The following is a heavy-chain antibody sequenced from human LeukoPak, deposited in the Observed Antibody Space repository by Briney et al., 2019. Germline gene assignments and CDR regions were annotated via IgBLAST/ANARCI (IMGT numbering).Heavy chain of an antibody. Sequence: SVKVSCKASGGTFSSYAISWVRQAPGQGLEWMGRLIPILGIANYAQKFQGRVTITADKSTSTAYMELSSLRSEDTAVYYCARSSGYDSDYYYYYGMDVWGQGTTVTVSS. V-gene: IGHV1-69*04. CDR3: ARSSGYDSDYYYYYGMDV. CDR1: GGTFSSYA. J-gene: IGHJ6*02. CDR2: LIPILGIA. D-gene: IGHD5-12*01.